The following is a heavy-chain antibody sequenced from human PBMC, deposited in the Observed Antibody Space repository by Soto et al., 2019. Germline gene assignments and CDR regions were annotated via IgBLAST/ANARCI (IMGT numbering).Heavy chain of an antibody. J-gene: IGHJ4*02. CDR3: ARSDYYDSSGYPY. CDR1: GGSFSGYY. V-gene: IGHV4-34*01. Sequence: SETLSLTCAVYGGSFSGYYWSWIRQPPGKGLEWIGEINHSGSTNYNPSLKSRLTISVDTSKNQFSLKLSSATAADTAVYYCARSDYYDSSGYPYWGQGTLVTVSS. CDR2: INHSGST. D-gene: IGHD3-22*01.